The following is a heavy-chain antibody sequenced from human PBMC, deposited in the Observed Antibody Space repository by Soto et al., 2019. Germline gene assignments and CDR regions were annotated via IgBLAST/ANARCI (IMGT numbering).Heavy chain of an antibody. Sequence: SVKVSCKASGGTFSSYAISWVRQAPGQGLEWMGGIIPIFGTANYAQKFQGRVTITADKSTSTAYMELSSLRSEDTAVYYCARTERAVPAAVFDYWGQGTLVTVSS. J-gene: IGHJ4*02. CDR1: GGTFSSYA. CDR2: IIPIFGTA. V-gene: IGHV1-69*06. CDR3: ARTERAVPAAVFDY. D-gene: IGHD2-2*01.